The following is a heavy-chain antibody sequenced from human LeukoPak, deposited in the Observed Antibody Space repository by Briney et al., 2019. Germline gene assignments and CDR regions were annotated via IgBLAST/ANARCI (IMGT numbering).Heavy chain of an antibody. CDR2: ISYDGSNQ. D-gene: IGHD3-10*01. Sequence: GGSLSLSCTASGFNFEYYAVHWLRQAPGKGLEWVALISYDGSNQFYADSVKGRFTISRDNSKNTLYLQMNSLRAEDAAVYFCARDTEWFEHIKSYFDWWGQGTLLTVSS. CDR3: ARDTEWFEHIKSYFDW. J-gene: IGHJ4*01. V-gene: IGHV3-30*01. CDR1: GFNFEYYA.